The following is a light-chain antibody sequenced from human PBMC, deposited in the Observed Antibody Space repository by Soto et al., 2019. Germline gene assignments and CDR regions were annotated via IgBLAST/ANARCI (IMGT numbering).Light chain of an antibody. CDR1: QSVSSTY. V-gene: IGKV3-20*01. Sequence: EIVLTQSPGTLSLSPGERATLSCRASQSVSSTYIAWYQQNPGQAPRLLIYGASSMDTGIPDRFSGSGSGTDFTVTISRLEPEDFEVYFWQQYGRSPPFTFGQGTKVEIK. CDR2: GAS. CDR3: QQYGRSPPFT. J-gene: IGKJ2*01.